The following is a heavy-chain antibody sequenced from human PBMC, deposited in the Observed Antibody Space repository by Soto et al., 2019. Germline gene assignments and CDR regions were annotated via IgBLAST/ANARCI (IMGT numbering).Heavy chain of an antibody. D-gene: IGHD3-22*01. CDR1: GDSISSGGYY. V-gene: IGHV4-61*08. Sequence: SETLSLTCTVSGDSISSGGYYWSWIRQPPGKGLEWIGYIYYSGGTNHNPSLKSRVTISVDTSKNQFSPKLSSVAAADTAVYYCARWFYYDSSGYPDYWGQGALVTVSS. J-gene: IGHJ4*02. CDR2: IYYSGGT. CDR3: ARWFYYDSSGYPDY.